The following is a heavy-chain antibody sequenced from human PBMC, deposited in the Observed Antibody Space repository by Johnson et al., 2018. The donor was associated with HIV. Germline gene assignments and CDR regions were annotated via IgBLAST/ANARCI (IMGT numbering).Heavy chain of an antibody. CDR2: IWYDGSNK. Sequence: QVQLVESGGGVVQPGRSLRLSCAASGFTLSSYGMHWVRQAPGKGLEWVAVIWYDGSNKYYADSVKGRFTISRDNSKTTLYLQMNSLRDEDTAVYYCANSLLLDAFNIWGQGTVVTVSS. J-gene: IGHJ3*02. CDR3: ANSLLLDAFNI. CDR1: GFTLSSYG. V-gene: IGHV3-33*06.